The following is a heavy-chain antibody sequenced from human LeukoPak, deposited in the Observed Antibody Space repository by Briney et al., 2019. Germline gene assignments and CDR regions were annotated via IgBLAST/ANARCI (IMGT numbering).Heavy chain of an antibody. Sequence: SETLSLTCTASGGSISSYYWSWIRQPPGEGLEWIGYIYYSGSTNYNPSLKSRVTISVDTSKNQFSLKLSSVTAADTAVYYCARSYSSSSYFDYWGQGTLVTVSS. V-gene: IGHV4-59*01. CDR3: ARSYSSSSYFDY. CDR2: IYYSGST. CDR1: GGSISSYY. D-gene: IGHD6-13*01. J-gene: IGHJ4*02.